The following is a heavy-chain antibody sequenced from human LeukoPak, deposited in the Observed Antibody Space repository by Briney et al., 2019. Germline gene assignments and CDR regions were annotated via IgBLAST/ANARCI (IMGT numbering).Heavy chain of an antibody. Sequence: ASVKVSCMASGYTFTGYYMHWVRQAPGQGLEWMGRINPNSGGTNYAQKFQGRVTMTRDTSLSTAYMELSRLRCDDTAVYFCARRRGELRAFDIWGQGTMVTVSS. D-gene: IGHD3-10*01. CDR2: INPNSGGT. CDR1: GYTFTGYY. CDR3: ARRRGELRAFDI. V-gene: IGHV1-2*06. J-gene: IGHJ3*02.